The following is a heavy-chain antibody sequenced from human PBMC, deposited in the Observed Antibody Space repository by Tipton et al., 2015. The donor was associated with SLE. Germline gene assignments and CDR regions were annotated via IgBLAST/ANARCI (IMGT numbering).Heavy chain of an antibody. CDR2: IYYSGST. CDR3: ARGAPRAKEYCYYYKDA. CDR1: GGSLSGFY. V-gene: IGHV4-59*01. Sequence: TLSLTCDVNGGSLSGFYWNWIRQPPGKGLEWIGYIYYSGSTNYNPSLKSRVTISVDTSKNQFSLKLSSVTAADTAVYYCARGAPRAKEYCYYYKDAWGKGTTVTVSS. J-gene: IGHJ6*03.